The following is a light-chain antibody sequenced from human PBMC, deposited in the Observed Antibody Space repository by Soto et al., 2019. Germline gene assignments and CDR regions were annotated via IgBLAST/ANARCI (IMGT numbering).Light chain of an antibody. CDR2: EVS. Sequence: QSALTQPASASGSPGQSVTISCTGTSSDVGGYNYVSWYQQHPGKAPKLMIYEVSQRPSGVPDRFSGSKSGNTASLTVSGLQDEDEADYYCSSYAGINNFVFGTGTKLTVL. V-gene: IGLV2-8*01. J-gene: IGLJ1*01. CDR1: SSDVGGYNY. CDR3: SSYAGINNFV.